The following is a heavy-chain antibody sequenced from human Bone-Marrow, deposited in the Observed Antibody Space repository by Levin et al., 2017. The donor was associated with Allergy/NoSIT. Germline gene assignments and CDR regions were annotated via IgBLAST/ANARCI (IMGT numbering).Heavy chain of an antibody. J-gene: IGHJ4*02. CDR2: IKSKAVGGTA. CDR3: TTDLGWSGGDY. D-gene: IGHD3-3*01. V-gene: IGHV3-15*01. Sequence: SGGSLRLSCTVSGFTFNNAYLTWVRQAPGKGLEWVGHIKSKAVGGTATYAAPMKGRFTISRDDSKNTMYLQINSLKTEDTAVYHCTTDLGWSGGDYWGRGTLVTVSS. CDR1: GFTFNNAY.